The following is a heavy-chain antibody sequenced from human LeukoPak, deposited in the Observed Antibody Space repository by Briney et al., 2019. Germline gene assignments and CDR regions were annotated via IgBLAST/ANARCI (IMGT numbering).Heavy chain of an antibody. D-gene: IGHD2-8*01. J-gene: IGHJ3*01. V-gene: IGHV3-48*01. Sequence: GGCLRLSCAASGFTFSYYSLHWVRQAPGKGLEWVSYISSDYSTIYYADSVKGRFTLSRDNAKKSLYLQMNSLRAEDTAVYYCVATRSYGVFDFWGQGTMVTVSS. CDR2: ISSDYSTI. CDR3: VATRSYGVFDF. CDR1: GFTFSYYS.